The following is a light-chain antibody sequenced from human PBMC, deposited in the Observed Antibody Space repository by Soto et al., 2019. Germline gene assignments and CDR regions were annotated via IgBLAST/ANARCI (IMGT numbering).Light chain of an antibody. CDR3: QQYNNWSPWT. CDR1: QSVSSN. CDR2: GAS. Sequence: TRSVSPGERATLSCRASQSVSSNLAWYQQKPGQAPRLLIYGASTRATGIPARFSGSGSGTEFTLTISSLQSEDFAVYYCQQYNNWSPWTLGQGTKVDIK. V-gene: IGKV3-15*01. J-gene: IGKJ1*01.